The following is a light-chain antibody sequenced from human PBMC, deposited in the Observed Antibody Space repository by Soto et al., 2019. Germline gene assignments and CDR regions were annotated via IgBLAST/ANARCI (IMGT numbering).Light chain of an antibody. V-gene: IGKV1-39*01. CDR2: SAS. Sequence: DIQMTQSPSSLSASVGDSVTITCRASQSISTYLNWYQLKPGKAPELLIYSASNLQSGVPSRFSGSGSGTDFTLTISGLQSEDFATYYCQQSFSTPTFGQGTRLEIK. J-gene: IGKJ5*01. CDR1: QSISTY. CDR3: QQSFSTPT.